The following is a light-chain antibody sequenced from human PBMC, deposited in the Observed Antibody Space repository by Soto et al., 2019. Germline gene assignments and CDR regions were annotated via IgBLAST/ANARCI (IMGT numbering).Light chain of an antibody. V-gene: IGKV1-5*03. J-gene: IGKJ1*01. Sequence: DIQMTQSPSTLSASVGDRVTITCRASQGISGWLAWHQQKPGKATKFLIYKASSLDSGVPSRFSGSGSGTAFTLTISSLQPDDFATYYCHQYGAYPWTLCQGTKVEIK. CDR1: QGISGW. CDR2: KAS. CDR3: HQYGAYPWT.